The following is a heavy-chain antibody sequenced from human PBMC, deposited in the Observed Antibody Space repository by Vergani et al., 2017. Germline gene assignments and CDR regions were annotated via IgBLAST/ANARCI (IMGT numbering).Heavy chain of an antibody. J-gene: IGHJ4*02. D-gene: IGHD6-19*01. Sequence: VQVVESGGGLVQPGGSLRLSCAASGSTFSSYAMNWVRQAPGKGLEWIGEIYHSGSTNYNPSLKSRVTISVDKSKNQFSLKLSSVTAADTAVYYCASLYSSGWYSYFDYWGQGTLVTVSS. CDR2: IYHSGST. CDR1: GSTFSSYA. CDR3: ASLYSSGWYSYFDY. V-gene: IGHV4-4*02.